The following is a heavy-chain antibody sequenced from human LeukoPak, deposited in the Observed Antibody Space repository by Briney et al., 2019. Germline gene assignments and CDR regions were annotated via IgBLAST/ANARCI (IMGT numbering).Heavy chain of an antibody. J-gene: IGHJ4*02. CDR3: ATGIAAAGTSDY. CDR2: IYYTGST. CDR1: SASISSSNYY. V-gene: IGHV4-39*07. D-gene: IGHD6-13*01. Sequence: SETLSLTCTVSSASISSSNYYWGWIRQPPGKGLEWIGTIYYTGSTYYNPSLKSRVTISVDTSKNQFSLKLSSVTAADTAVYYCATGIAAAGTSDYWGQGTLVTVSS.